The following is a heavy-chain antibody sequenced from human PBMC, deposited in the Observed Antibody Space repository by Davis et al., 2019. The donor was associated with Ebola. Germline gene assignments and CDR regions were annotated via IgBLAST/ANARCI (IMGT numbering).Heavy chain of an antibody. CDR2: IYDTGAT. CDR1: GGSFISYH. Sequence: SETLSLTCTVSGGSFISYHWRWIRQPPGKGLEWIGSIYDTGATYYNPSLKSRVTISLYTSNKQFSLKVTSVTAADTAVYYCARERAAGDTSNYYENFDLWGQGTLVTVS. D-gene: IGHD4-11*01. J-gene: IGHJ4*02. V-gene: IGHV4-59*01. CDR3: ARERAAGDTSNYYENFDL.